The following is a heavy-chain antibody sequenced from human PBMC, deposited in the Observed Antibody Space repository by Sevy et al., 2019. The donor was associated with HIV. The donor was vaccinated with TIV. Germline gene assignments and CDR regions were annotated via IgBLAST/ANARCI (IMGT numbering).Heavy chain of an antibody. D-gene: IGHD3-10*01. V-gene: IGHV3-21*01. J-gene: IGHJ5*02. CDR3: VRDITFGELGNWFDP. CDR1: GFTFSSYT. CDR2: ISSTGNYI. Sequence: GGSLRLSCADSGFTFSSYTMNWVRQAPGKGLEWVSSISSTGNYIYYADSLKGRFSISRDNAKNSLYLQMNSLRAEDTALYYCVRDITFGELGNWFDPWGQGTLVTVSS.